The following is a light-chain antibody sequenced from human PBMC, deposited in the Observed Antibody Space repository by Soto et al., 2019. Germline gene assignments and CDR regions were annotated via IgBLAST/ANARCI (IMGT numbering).Light chain of an antibody. Sequence: DIQMTQSPSTLSASVGDRVTITCRASQSLSSWLAWYQQKPGKAPKLLIYDASSLESRVPSRFRGSGAGTEFNLTISSLQPDDFATYYCQQYNSYWTFGQGTKVDIK. CDR2: DAS. J-gene: IGKJ1*01. V-gene: IGKV1-5*01. CDR3: QQYNSYWT. CDR1: QSLSSW.